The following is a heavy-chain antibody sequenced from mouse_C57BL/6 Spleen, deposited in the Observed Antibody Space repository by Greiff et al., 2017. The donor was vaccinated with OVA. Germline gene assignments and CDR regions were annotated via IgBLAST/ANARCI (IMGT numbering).Heavy chain of an antibody. CDR1: GYTFTSYW. CDR3: ARRYYGSDYAMDY. CDR2: IDPSDSYP. Sequence: QVQLQQPGAELVKPGASVKLSCKASGYTFTSYWMQWVKQRPGQGLEWIGEIDPSDSYPNYNQKFKGKATLTVDTSSSTAYMQLSSLTSEDSAVYYCARRYYGSDYAMDYWGQGTSVTVSS. D-gene: IGHD1-1*01. J-gene: IGHJ4*01. V-gene: IGHV1-50*01.